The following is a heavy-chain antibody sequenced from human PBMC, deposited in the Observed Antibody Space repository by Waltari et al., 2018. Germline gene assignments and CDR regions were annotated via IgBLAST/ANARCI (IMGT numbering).Heavy chain of an antibody. J-gene: IGHJ4*02. D-gene: IGHD3-22*01. CDR1: GFTFGDYA. CDR2: IRSKAYGGTT. Sequence: EVQLVESGGGLVQPGRSLRLSCTASGFTFGDYAMSWLRQAPGKGLEWVGFIRSKAYGGTTEYAASVKGRFTISRDDSKSIAYLQMNSLKTEDTAVYYCTRVSGGDSSGYSTYWGQGTLVTVSS. V-gene: IGHV3-49*03. CDR3: TRVSGGDSSGYSTY.